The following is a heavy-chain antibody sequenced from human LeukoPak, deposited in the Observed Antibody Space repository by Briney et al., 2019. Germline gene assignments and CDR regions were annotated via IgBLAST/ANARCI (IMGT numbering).Heavy chain of an antibody. CDR2: IRYDGSNK. CDR1: GFTFSSYG. V-gene: IGHV3-30*02. CDR3: ARGLDDYGDYVDY. D-gene: IGHD4-17*01. J-gene: IGHJ4*02. Sequence: GGSLRLSCAASGFTFSSYGMHWVRQAPGKGLEWVAFIRYDGSNKYYADSVKGRFTISRDNSKNTLYLQMNSLRAEDTAVYYCARGLDDYGDYVDYWGQGTLVTVSS.